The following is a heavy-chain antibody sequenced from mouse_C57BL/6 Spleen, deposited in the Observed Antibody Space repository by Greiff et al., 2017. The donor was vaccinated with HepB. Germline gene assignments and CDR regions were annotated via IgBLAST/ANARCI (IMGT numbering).Heavy chain of an antibody. CDR1: GYSITSGYY. Sequence: EVQLQQSGPGLVKPSQSLSLTCSVTGYSITSGYYWNWIRQFPGNKLEWMGYISYDGSNNYNPSLKNRISITRDTSKNQFFLKLNSVTTEDTATYYCARDNDGYGYFDYWGQGTTLTVSS. V-gene: IGHV3-6*01. CDR2: ISYDGSN. CDR3: ARDNDGYGYFDY. J-gene: IGHJ2*01. D-gene: IGHD2-3*01.